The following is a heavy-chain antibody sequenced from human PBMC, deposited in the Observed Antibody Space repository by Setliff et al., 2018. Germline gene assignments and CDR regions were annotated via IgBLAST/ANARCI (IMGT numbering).Heavy chain of an antibody. J-gene: IGHJ4*02. CDR3: ARSGMPRLLYVGY. V-gene: IGHV4-61*10. CDR1: GVSVSSVNSY. D-gene: IGHD2-21*01. Sequence: SETLSLTCTVSGVSVSSVNSYWSWIRQPAGEGLEWIGHISYSGGTIYNPSLRSRVAISLDTSKNQFSLRLSSVTAADTAVYYCARSGMPRLLYVGYWGLGTLVTVSS. CDR2: ISYSGGT.